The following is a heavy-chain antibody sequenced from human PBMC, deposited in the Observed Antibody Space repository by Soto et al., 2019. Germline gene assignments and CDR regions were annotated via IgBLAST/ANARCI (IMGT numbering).Heavy chain of an antibody. Sequence: PGGSLRLSCAASGFTFSSYGMHWVRQAPGKGLEWVAVIWYDGSNKYYADSVKGRFTISRDNSKNTLYLQMNSLRAEDTAVYYCARDSIEYDSSGYYWVYWGQGTLVTVSS. D-gene: IGHD3-22*01. CDR2: IWYDGSNK. CDR3: ARDSIEYDSSGYYWVY. CDR1: GFTFSSYG. J-gene: IGHJ4*02. V-gene: IGHV3-33*01.